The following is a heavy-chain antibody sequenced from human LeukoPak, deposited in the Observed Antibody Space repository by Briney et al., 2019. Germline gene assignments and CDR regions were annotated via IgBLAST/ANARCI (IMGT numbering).Heavy chain of an antibody. J-gene: IGHJ4*02. CDR2: ISGGGGST. D-gene: IGHD3-9*01. CDR1: GFSFSSYA. Sequence: PGGSLRLSCAASGFSFSSYAMSWVRQSPGKGLDWVSAISGGGGSTHYADSVKGRFTISRDNSKNTLYLQMNSLRADDTAVYYCAKFFDILTGYFDSWGQGTLVTVSS. V-gene: IGHV3-23*01. CDR3: AKFFDILTGYFDS.